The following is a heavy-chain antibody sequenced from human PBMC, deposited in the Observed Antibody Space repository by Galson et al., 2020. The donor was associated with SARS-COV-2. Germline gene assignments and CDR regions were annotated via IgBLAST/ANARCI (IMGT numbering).Heavy chain of an antibody. Sequence: GGSLRLSCAASGFSFSSYAMNWVRQAPGKGLEWVSVIYGGGSTYYRDSVKGRFTISRDNSKNTLYLQMNSLRTEDTAVYYCAKDSGERFKFSNFYDSTNYYDVWGQGTTVSVSS. CDR2: IYGGGST. J-gene: IGHJ6*02. V-gene: IGHV3-23*03. CDR1: GFSFSSYA. CDR3: AKDSGERFKFSNFYDSTNYYDV. D-gene: IGHD3-22*01.